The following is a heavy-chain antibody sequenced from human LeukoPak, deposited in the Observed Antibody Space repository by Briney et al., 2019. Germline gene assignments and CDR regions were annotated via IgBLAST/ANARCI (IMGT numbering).Heavy chain of an antibody. V-gene: IGHV5-51*01. CDR2: IFPGDSEA. J-gene: IGHJ4*02. D-gene: IGHD1/OR15-1a*01. CDR3: ATSESQTRFDY. CDR1: GYSFTTHW. Sequence: GESLKISCKGSGYSFTTHWIGWVRQLPGKGLEWMGLIFPGDSEAIYSPSLQGQVTISADKSINTAYLRWSSLKASDTAMYYCATSESQTRFDYWGQGTLVTVSS.